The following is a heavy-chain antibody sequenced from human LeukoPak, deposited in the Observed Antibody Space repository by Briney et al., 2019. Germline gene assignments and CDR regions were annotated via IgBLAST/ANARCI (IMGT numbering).Heavy chain of an antibody. CDR1: GGSFSGYY. CDR2: INHGGST. V-gene: IGHV4-34*01. D-gene: IGHD6-13*01. CDR3: ARGRLPGSSTWYRKLKNYYYRMDV. J-gene: IGHJ6*02. Sequence: SECLSVACAVYGGSFSGYYWSWIRQLPGEGLEWVGEINHGGSTNYNPPPKSRLTISVDTSKNQFSPKLSSVTAADTAVYYCARGRLPGSSTWYRKLKNYYYRMDVWGQGTTVTVSS.